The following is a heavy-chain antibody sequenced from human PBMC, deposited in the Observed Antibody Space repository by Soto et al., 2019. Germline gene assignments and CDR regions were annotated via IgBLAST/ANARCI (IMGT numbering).Heavy chain of an antibody. J-gene: IGHJ6*02. D-gene: IGHD2-2*01. CDR1: GYTFSSHD. CDR3: ARRIVPAAAGIGMDV. CDR2: MNPHSGKT. V-gene: IGHV1-8*01. Sequence: ASVKVSCKASGYTFSSHDINWVRRATGQGLEWMGWMNPHSGKTGYAQKFQGRVTMTRNTSISTAYMELSSLTSEDTAVYYCARRIVPAAAGIGMDVWGQGTTVTVSS.